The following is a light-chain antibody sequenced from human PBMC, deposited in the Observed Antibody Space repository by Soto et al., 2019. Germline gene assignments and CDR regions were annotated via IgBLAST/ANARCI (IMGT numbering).Light chain of an antibody. CDR1: SGSVSTSYY. CDR3: VLYMGSGISV. V-gene: IGLV8-61*01. J-gene: IGLJ2*01. Sequence: QTVVTQEPSFSVSPGRTVTLTCGLSSGSVSTSYYPSWYQQTPGQAPRTLIYSTNTRSSGVPDRFSGSILGNKAALTITGAHADDESDYYCVLYMGSGISVFGGGTKLTVL. CDR2: STN.